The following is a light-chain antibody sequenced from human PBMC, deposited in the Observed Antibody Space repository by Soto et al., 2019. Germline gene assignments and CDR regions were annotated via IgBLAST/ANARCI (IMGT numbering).Light chain of an antibody. V-gene: IGLV2-8*01. CDR2: EIN. CDR1: SSDVGAYDY. J-gene: IGLJ1*01. Sequence: QSVLTQPPSASGSPGQSVTISCTGTSSDVGAYDYVSWYQQHPGKAPKLMIYEINKRPSGVPDRFSGSKSGNTASLTVSGLQAEDEADYYCSSSAGSNNFPYVSGTGTKVTVL. CDR3: SSSAGSNNFPYV.